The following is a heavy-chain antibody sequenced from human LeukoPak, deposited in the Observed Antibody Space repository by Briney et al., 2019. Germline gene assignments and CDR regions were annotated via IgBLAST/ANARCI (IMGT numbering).Heavy chain of an antibody. Sequence: GGSLRLSCAASGFTFSSYSMNWVRQAPGKGLEWVSSISSSSSYIHYADSVKGRFTISRDNAKNSLYLQMNSPRAEDTAVYYCARDGFDAFDIWGQGTMVTVSS. CDR3: ARDGFDAFDI. CDR2: ISSSSSYI. CDR1: GFTFSSYS. D-gene: IGHD6-25*01. V-gene: IGHV3-21*01. J-gene: IGHJ3*02.